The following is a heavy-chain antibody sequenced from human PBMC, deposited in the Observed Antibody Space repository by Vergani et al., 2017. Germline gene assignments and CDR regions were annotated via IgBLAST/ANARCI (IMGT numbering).Heavy chain of an antibody. J-gene: IGHJ5*02. CDR3: ARDSRPRTYYDLWSGSSKFDP. CDR1: GYTFTNYG. D-gene: IGHD3-3*01. Sequence: QVQLVQSGAEVKKPGASVKVSCKASGYTFTNYGISWVRQAPGQGLEWMGWISTYNGNTNYAQKLQGRVTMTTDTSTSTAYMELRSLTSDDTAVYYCARDSRPRTYYDLWSGSSKFDPWGQGTLVTVSS. CDR2: ISTYNGNT. V-gene: IGHV1-18*01.